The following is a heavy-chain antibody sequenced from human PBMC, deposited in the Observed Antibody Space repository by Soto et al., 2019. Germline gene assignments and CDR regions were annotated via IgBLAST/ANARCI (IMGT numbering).Heavy chain of an antibody. V-gene: IGHV1-18*01. Sequence: SXKVSFKASGYTXSSYGISLVRQAPGQGLEWMGWISAYNCNTNYAQKLQGIFTIRTDTSTSRAYIELRSMRSDDTAVYYCARDSPIAVAEGFDPWGQGTLVTVSS. D-gene: IGHD6-19*01. CDR1: GYTXSSYG. CDR3: ARDSPIAVAEGFDP. J-gene: IGHJ5*02. CDR2: ISAYNCNT.